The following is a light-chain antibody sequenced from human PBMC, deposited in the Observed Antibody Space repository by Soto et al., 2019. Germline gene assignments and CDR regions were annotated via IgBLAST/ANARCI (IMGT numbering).Light chain of an antibody. CDR2: DAS. J-gene: IGKJ4*01. CDR3: QQRGNWPPVS. V-gene: IGKV3-11*01. CDR1: QSVSSY. Sequence: EIVLTQSPATLSLSPGERATLSCRASQSVSSYLAWYQQKPGQAPRLLIYDASNRATAIPARFSGSGSGTDFTLTISSLEPEDFAVYYCQQRGNWPPVSFGGGTKVEIK.